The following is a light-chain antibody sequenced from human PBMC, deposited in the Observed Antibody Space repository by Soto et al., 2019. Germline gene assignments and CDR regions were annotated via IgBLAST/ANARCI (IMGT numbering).Light chain of an antibody. CDR3: HQFGSSPWT. CDR2: NAS. J-gene: IGKJ1*01. Sequence: ESVLTQSPGTLSLSPGERATLSCRTSQSVNRNYLAWYQQKPGQAPRLLIYNASTRATGIPDRFSGSGSGTDFTLTVSGLEPEDFAVYYCHQFGSSPWTFGQGTKVDIK. V-gene: IGKV3-20*01. CDR1: QSVNRNY.